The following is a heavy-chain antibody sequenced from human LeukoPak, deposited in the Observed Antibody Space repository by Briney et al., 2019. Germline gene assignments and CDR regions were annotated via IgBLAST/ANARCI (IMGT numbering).Heavy chain of an antibody. CDR2: INPNSGGT. Sequence: ASVKVSCKASGYTFTGYHMHWVRQAPGQGLEWMGWINPNSGGTNYAQKFQGRVTMTRDTSISTAYMELSRLRSDDTAVYYCARGVYGYGFLDYWGQGTLVTVSS. V-gene: IGHV1-2*02. J-gene: IGHJ4*02. D-gene: IGHD5-18*01. CDR3: ARGVYGYGFLDY. CDR1: GYTFTGYH.